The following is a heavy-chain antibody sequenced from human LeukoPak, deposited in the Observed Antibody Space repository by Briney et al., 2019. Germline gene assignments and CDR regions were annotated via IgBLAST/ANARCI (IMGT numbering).Heavy chain of an antibody. CDR2: IYYSGST. CDR1: GGSISNKY. CDR3: ARGRYGKYSSSPKLYYYYYYYMDV. J-gene: IGHJ6*03. D-gene: IGHD6-6*01. V-gene: IGHV4-59*12. Sequence: SETLSLTCTVSGGSISNKYWSWIRQPPGKGLEWIGYIYYSGSTNYNPSLKSRVTILVDTSKNQFSLKLSSVTAADTAVYYCARGRYGKYSSSPKLYYYYYYYMDVWGKGTTVTVSS.